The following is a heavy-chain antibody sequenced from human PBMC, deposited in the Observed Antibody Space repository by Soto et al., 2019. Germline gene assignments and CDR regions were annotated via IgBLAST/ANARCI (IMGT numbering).Heavy chain of an antibody. D-gene: IGHD3-10*01. CDR2: IIPIFGTA. CDR1: GGTFSSYA. Sequence: SVKVSCKASGGTFSSYAISWVRQAPGQGLEWMGGIIPIFGTANYAQKFQGRVTITADESTSTAYMELSSLRSEDTAVYYCATDLRRVRDTYYYGMDVWGQGTTVTVSS. J-gene: IGHJ6*02. V-gene: IGHV1-69*13. CDR3: ATDLRRVRDTYYYGMDV.